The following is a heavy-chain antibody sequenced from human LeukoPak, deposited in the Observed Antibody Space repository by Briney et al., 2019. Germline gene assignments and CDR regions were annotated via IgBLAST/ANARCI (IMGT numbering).Heavy chain of an antibody. J-gene: IGHJ4*02. V-gene: IGHV4-39*07. Sequence: TSETLSLTCTVSGGSISSSSYYWGWIRQPPGKGLEWIGSIYYSGNTYYNPSLKSRVTISVDTSKNQFSLKLSSVTAADTAVYYCARDAAFCSGGSCYFDYWGQGTLVTVSS. D-gene: IGHD2-15*01. CDR2: IYYSGNT. CDR3: ARDAAFCSGGSCYFDY. CDR1: GGSISSSSYY.